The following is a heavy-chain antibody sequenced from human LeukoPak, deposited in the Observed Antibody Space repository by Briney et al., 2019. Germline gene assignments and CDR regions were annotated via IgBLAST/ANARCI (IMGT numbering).Heavy chain of an antibody. CDR1: GDSFSNKNTA. Sequence: SQTLSLTCGISGDSFSNKNTAWNWIRQSPSRGLEWLGRTYYRSKWHYGYAVSVKSRITINPDTSKNQFSLQLNSVTPEDTAVYYCASRKEVLRYFDWLLQGGYYFDYWGQGTLVTVSS. D-gene: IGHD3-9*01. J-gene: IGHJ4*02. CDR2: TYYRSKWHY. CDR3: ASRKEVLRYFDWLLQGGYYFDY. V-gene: IGHV6-1*01.